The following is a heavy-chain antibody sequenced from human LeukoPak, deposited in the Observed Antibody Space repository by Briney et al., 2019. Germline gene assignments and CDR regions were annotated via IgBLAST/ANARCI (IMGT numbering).Heavy chain of an antibody. V-gene: IGHV1-2*06. J-gene: IGHJ4*02. CDR2: INPNSGGT. D-gene: IGHD2-15*01. CDR1: GYTFTGYY. CDR3: ARVLWSGTTRGYCSGGSCLTLLGY. Sequence: ASVKVSCKASGYTFTGYYMHWVRQAPGQGLEWMGRINPNSGGTNYAQKFQGRVTMTRDTSISTAYMELSRPRSDDTAVYYCARVLWSGTTRGYCSGGSCLTLLGYWGQGTLVTVSS.